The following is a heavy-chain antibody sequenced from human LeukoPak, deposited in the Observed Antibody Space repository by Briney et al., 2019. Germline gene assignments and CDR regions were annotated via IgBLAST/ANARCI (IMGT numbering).Heavy chain of an antibody. D-gene: IGHD6-19*01. Sequence: GGSLRLSCAASGFTFSSYEMNWVRQAPGKGLEWGSYISSSVSTIYYADSVKGRFTISRDNSKNTLYLQMNSLRPEDTAVYFCTKAIAEYRSDWYYFDYWGQGSLVTVSS. CDR1: GFTFSSYE. CDR3: TKAIAEYRSDWYYFDY. CDR2: ISSSVSTI. J-gene: IGHJ4*02. V-gene: IGHV3-48*03.